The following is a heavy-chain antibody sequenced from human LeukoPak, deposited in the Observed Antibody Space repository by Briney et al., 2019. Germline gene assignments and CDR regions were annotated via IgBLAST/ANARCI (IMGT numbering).Heavy chain of an antibody. J-gene: IGHJ6*03. V-gene: IGHV4-4*07. CDR2: IYTSGST. D-gene: IGHD2-2*01. CDR3: ARARVVVVPAAQHYYYYYMDV. CDR1: GGSISSYY. Sequence: PSETLSLTCTVSGGSISSYYWSWIRQPAGKGLEWIGRIYTSGSTNYNPSLKSRVTMSVDTSKNQFSLKLSSVTAADTAVYYCARARVVVVPAAQHYYYYYMDVWGKGTTVTVSS.